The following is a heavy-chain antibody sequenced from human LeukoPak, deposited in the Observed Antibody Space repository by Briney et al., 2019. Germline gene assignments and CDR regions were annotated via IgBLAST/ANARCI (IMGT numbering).Heavy chain of an antibody. CDR1: GFTFSSYA. V-gene: IGHV3-23*01. J-gene: IGHJ4*02. Sequence: GGSLRLSCAASGFTFSSYAMSWVRQAPGKGLEWVSTISGGGGSTYYADSVKGRFTISRDNSKNTLYLQMNTLRAQDTAIYYCAKDPLRYSSGWYYFDYWGQGTLVTVSS. CDR3: AKDPLRYSSGWYYFDY. CDR2: ISGGGGST. D-gene: IGHD6-19*01.